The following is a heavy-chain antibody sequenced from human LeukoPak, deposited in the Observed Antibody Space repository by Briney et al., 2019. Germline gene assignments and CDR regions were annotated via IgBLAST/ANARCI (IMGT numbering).Heavy chain of an antibody. CDR3: APDYGAVAGTGTYFDY. D-gene: IGHD6-19*01. Sequence: PGGSLRLSCAASGFTFSNYAMHWVRQAPGKGLEWVAVISYDGSNKYYADSVKGRFTISRDNSKNTLYLQMNSLRAEDTAVYYCAPDYGAVAGTGTYFDYWGQGTLVTVSS. CDR2: ISYDGSNK. J-gene: IGHJ4*02. CDR1: GFTFSNYA. V-gene: IGHV3-30*04.